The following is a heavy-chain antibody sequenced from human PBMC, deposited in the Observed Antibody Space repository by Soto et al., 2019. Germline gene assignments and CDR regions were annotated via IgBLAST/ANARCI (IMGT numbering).Heavy chain of an antibody. J-gene: IGHJ4*02. CDR1: GFTFSSYD. Sequence: GGSLRLSCSASGFTFSSYDMHWVRQGPGKRLEWVSAIGTAGDTNYAGSVKGRFTISRENAKNSLYLQRISLRAGDTAIYFCARAIGPTLFDYLGQGTLVTVSS. D-gene: IGHD3-22*01. CDR3: ARAIGPTLFDY. V-gene: IGHV3-13*04. CDR2: IGTAGDT.